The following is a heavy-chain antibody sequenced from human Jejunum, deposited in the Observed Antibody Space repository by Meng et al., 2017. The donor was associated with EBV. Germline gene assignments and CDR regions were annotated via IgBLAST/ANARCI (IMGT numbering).Heavy chain of an antibody. Sequence: EVQLVESGVGLVEPGGSLRLSCAASGFTFNNAWMSWVRQAPGKGLEWVGRIKSQTDGGAIDYAATVKGRFTISRDDSENSLYLQMNSLKTEDTAVYYCTTDRREEPRQFDNWGPGTMVTVSS. D-gene: IGHD1-14*01. J-gene: IGHJ4*02. CDR2: IKSQTDGGAI. CDR1: GFTFNNAW. V-gene: IGHV3-15*01. CDR3: TTDRREEPRQFDN.